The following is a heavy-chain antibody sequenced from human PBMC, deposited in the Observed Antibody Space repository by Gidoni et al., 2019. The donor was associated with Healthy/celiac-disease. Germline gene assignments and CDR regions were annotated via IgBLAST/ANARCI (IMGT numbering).Heavy chain of an antibody. D-gene: IGHD2-15*01. J-gene: IGHJ4*02. V-gene: IGHV3-11*06. CDR3: ARAPRDIVVVVAAIDY. CDR1: GFTFSYYY. Sequence: QVQLVESGGGLVKPGGALRLSCAASGFTFSYYYMSWIRQAPGKGLEWVSYISSSSSYTNYADSVKGRFTISRDNAKNSLYLQMNSLRAEDTAVYYCARAPRDIVVVVAAIDYWGQGTLVTVSS. CDR2: ISSSSSYT.